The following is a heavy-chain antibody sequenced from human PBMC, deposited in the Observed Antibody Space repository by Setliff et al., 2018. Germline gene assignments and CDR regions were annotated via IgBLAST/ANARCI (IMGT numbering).Heavy chain of an antibody. Sequence: SVKVSCKASGGTFSSYGISWVRQAPGQGLEWMGGTIPIFGSTNYAQKFQDRVTIITDGSTSTAYMELSSLRTEDTAVYYCAREGVDTRSSTDYRYYMDVWGKGTTVTVSS. CDR1: GGTFSSYG. V-gene: IGHV1-69*05. J-gene: IGHJ6*03. D-gene: IGHD5-18*01. CDR2: TIPIFGST. CDR3: AREGVDTRSSTDYRYYMDV.